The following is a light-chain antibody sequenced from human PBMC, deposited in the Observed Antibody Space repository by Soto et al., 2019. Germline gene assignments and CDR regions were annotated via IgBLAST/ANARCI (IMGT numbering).Light chain of an antibody. CDR3: QQTNSFPLT. Sequence: DIQMTQSPSSVSASVGDRVTITCRASQYVSEWLAWYQQKPGKAPKPLIYATSNLRSGVPSRFSGSGSETDFTLTISGLQTEDFATYYCQQTNSFPLTFGGGTKVEIK. J-gene: IGKJ4*01. CDR2: ATS. V-gene: IGKV1-12*01. CDR1: QYVSEW.